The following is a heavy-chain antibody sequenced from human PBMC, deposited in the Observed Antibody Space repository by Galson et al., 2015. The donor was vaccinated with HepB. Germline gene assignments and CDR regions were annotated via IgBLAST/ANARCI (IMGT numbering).Heavy chain of an antibody. V-gene: IGHV3-23*01. D-gene: IGHD3-10*01. CDR3: AKVPMVRGANNWFDP. Sequence: SLRLSCAASGFTFSSYAMSWVRQAPGKGLEWVSAISGSGGSTYYADSVKGRFTISRDNSKNTLYLQMNSLRAEDTAVYYCAKVPMVRGANNWFDPWGQGTLVTVSS. J-gene: IGHJ5*02. CDR1: GFTFSSYA. CDR2: ISGSGGST.